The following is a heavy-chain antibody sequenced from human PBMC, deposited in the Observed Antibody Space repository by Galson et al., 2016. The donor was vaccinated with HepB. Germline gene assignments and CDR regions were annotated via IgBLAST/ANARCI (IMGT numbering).Heavy chain of an antibody. V-gene: IGHV3-21*01. CDR3: ARLVTSNSWYGWFDP. CDR1: RFTLHTYT. D-gene: IGHD6-13*01. J-gene: IGHJ5*02. Sequence: SLRLSCAASRFTLHTYTMNWVRQAPGKGLEWVSSISSGSSYIYYAYSLKGRFTISRDNAKNSLYLQMNSLRAEDTAVYYCARLVTSNSWYGWFDPWGQGTLATVSS. CDR2: ISSGSSYI.